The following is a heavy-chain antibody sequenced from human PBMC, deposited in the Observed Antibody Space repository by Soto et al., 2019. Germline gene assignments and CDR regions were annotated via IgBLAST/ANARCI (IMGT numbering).Heavy chain of an antibody. J-gene: IGHJ6*02. D-gene: IGHD6-19*01. CDR1: GGTFRTYA. CDR2: IIPIFGKV. Sequence: QVQLLQSGAEVKKPGSSVRVSCVPHGGTFRTYAISWVRQAPGQGLECMGEIIPIFGKVNYAQKLQGRVTITADESTTTVYLDLRSLRSEDTAVYYCAKGAVAGAPTSYYYYGMDVWGRGPTGTVSS. CDR3: AKGAVAGAPTSYYYYGMDV. V-gene: IGHV1-69*12.